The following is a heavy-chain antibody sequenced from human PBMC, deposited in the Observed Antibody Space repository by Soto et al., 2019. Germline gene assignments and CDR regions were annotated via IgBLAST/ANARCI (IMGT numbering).Heavy chain of an antibody. D-gene: IGHD3-22*01. CDR3: AKSLYYYDSSGLNY. J-gene: IGHJ4*02. V-gene: IGHV3-30*18. CDR2: ISYDGSKK. Sequence: GGSLRLSCAASGFTFSSYGMHWVRQAPGKGLEWVAVISYDGSKKYYADSVKGRFTISRDNSKKTLFLQMNSLRAEDMAVYYCAKSLYYYDSSGLNYWGQGTLVTVSS. CDR1: GFTFSSYG.